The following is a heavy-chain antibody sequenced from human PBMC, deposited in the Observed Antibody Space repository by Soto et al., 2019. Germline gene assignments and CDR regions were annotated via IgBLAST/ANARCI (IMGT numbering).Heavy chain of an antibody. D-gene: IGHD2-2*01. CDR1: GFTFSSYG. Sequence: QVQLVESGGGVVQPGRSLRLSCAASGFTFSSYGMHWVRQAPGKGLEWVAVIWYDGSNKYYADSVKGRFTISRDNSKNTLYLQMTSLRAEDTAVYYCATHKVRSTHYYFDYWGQGTLVTVSS. V-gene: IGHV3-33*01. J-gene: IGHJ4*02. CDR2: IWYDGSNK. CDR3: ATHKVRSTHYYFDY.